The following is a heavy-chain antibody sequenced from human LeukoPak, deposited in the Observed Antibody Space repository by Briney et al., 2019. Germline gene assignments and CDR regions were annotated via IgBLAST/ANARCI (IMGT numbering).Heavy chain of an antibody. Sequence: SETLSLTCTVSGGSISSYYWSWIRQPPGKGLEWIGYIYYSGSTNYNPSLKSRVTISVDTSKNQFSLKLSSVTAADTAVYYCARLDGYNLYYYGMDVWGQGTTVIVSS. CDR3: ARLDGYNLYYYGMDV. CDR2: IYYSGST. V-gene: IGHV4-59*01. D-gene: IGHD5-24*01. J-gene: IGHJ6*02. CDR1: GGSISSYY.